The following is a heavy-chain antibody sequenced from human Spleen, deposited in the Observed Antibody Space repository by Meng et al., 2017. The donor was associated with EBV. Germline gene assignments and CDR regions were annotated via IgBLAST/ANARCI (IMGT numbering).Heavy chain of an antibody. V-gene: IGHV3-21*01. D-gene: IGHD1-26*01. Sequence: DVQLVESGGGPVKTGGSLRLSCAASGFSFNSYTMNWVRQAPGKGLEWVSPISSTSTYIYYADSVKGRFTISRDNAKNSLYLQMNSLRAEDTAVYYCARDDSGSNDWFDPWGQGTLVTVSS. CDR2: ISSTSTYI. CDR3: ARDDSGSNDWFDP. J-gene: IGHJ5*02. CDR1: GFSFNSYT.